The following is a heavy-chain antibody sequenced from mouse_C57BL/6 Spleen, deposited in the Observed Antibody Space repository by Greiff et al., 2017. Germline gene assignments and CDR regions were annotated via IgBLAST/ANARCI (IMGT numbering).Heavy chain of an antibody. Sequence: QVQLQQSGPELVRPGVSVKISCKGSGYTFTDYAMHWVKQSHAKSLEWIGVISTYYGDASYNQKSKDKATMTVDKSSSTAYMELARLTSEESAVYYCARQDRWLLRHYYAMDYWGQGTSVTVSS. J-gene: IGHJ4*01. V-gene: IGHV1-67*01. CDR2: ISTYYGDA. D-gene: IGHD2-3*01. CDR3: ARQDRWLLRHYYAMDY. CDR1: GYTFTDYA.